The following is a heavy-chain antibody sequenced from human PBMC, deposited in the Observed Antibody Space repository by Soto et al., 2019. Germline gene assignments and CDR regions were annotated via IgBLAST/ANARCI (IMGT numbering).Heavy chain of an antibody. CDR2: IYHTGST. D-gene: IGHD3-9*01. J-gene: IGHJ4*02. CDR3: ARDSFPTGTEY. Sequence: QVQLQESGPGLVKPSETLSLTCTVSGGSIRNYYWSWIRQPPGKGLEWIGYIYHTGSTNYNSSLRSRVTISLDTSKNPCSLKLSSVTAADTDVYYCARDSFPTGTEYWGQGTLVTVSS. CDR1: GGSIRNYY. V-gene: IGHV4-59*01.